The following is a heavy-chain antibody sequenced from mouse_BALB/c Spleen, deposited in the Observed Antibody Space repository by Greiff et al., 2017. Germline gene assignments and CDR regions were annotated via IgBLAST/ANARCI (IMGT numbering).Heavy chain of an antibody. CDR1: GYSFTSYW. CDR2: IYPGNSDT. Sequence: EVKLQQESGTVLARPGASVKMSCKASGYSFTSYWMHWVKQRPGQGLEWIGAIYPGNSDTSYNQKFKGKAKLTAVTSASTAYMELSSLTNEDSAVYYCTREGGNGWQAWFAYWGQGTLVTVSA. J-gene: IGHJ3*01. V-gene: IGHV1-5*01. D-gene: IGHD1-2*01. CDR3: TREGGNGWQAWFAY.